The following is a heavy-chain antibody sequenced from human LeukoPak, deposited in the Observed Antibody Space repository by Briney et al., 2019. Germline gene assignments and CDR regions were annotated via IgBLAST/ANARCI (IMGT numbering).Heavy chain of an antibody. J-gene: IGHJ4*02. D-gene: IGHD2-2*01. CDR3: ARSRTSWTSEFDY. Sequence: PGGSLRLSCAASGFTFSSFWMHWVRQVPGKRLVWVSRINIDGGFTFYADSVRGRFSISRDNAKNTVYLQMDSLTAEDTAVYYCARSRTSWTSEFDYWGQGTLVTVSS. CDR1: GFTFSSFW. CDR2: INIDGGFT. V-gene: IGHV3-74*01.